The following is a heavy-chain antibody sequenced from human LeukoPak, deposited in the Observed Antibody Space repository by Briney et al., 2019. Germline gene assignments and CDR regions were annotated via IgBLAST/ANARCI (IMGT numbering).Heavy chain of an antibody. CDR1: GGSISSYY. J-gene: IGHJ6*02. Sequence: SETLSLTCTVSGGSISSYYWSWIRQPPGKGLEWIGYIYYSGSTNYNPSLKSRVTMSVDTSKNQFSLKLSSVTAADTAVYYCARVDYYYGMDVWGQGTTVTVSS. CDR2: IYYSGST. V-gene: IGHV4-59*12. CDR3: ARVDYYYGMDV.